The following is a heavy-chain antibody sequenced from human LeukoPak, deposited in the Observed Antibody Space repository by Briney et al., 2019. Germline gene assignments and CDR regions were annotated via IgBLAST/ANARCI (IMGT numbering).Heavy chain of an antibody. J-gene: IGHJ3*02. CDR3: ARAGSSGWDENAFDI. V-gene: IGHV3-53*01. Sequence: PGGSLRLSCAASGFTFSSNYMSWVRQAPGKGLEWVSVIYSGGSTYYADSVKGRFTISRDNSKNTLYLQMNSLRAEDTAVYYCARAGSSGWDENAFDIWGQGTMVTVSS. D-gene: IGHD6-19*01. CDR2: IYSGGST. CDR1: GFTFSSNY.